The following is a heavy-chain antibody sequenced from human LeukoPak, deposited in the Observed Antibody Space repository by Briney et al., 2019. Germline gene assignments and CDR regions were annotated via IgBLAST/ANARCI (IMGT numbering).Heavy chain of an antibody. CDR1: GFTFSSYA. Sequence: GGSLRLSCAASGFTFSSYAMSWVRQAPGKGLEWVSVISGSGGNTYYADSVKGRFTISRDNSKNTLYLQVNSLRAEDTAVYYCAKVRTYFYHGLDVWGQGTTVTVSS. J-gene: IGHJ6*02. D-gene: IGHD1-14*01. V-gene: IGHV3-23*01. CDR2: ISGSGGNT. CDR3: AKVRTYFYHGLDV.